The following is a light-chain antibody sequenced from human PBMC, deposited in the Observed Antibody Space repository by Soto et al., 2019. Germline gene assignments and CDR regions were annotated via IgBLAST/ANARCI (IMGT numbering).Light chain of an antibody. CDR1: QSISSH. V-gene: IGKV3-15*01. Sequence: DIVMTHSASTLSASPGERATLSCRASQSISSHLAWYQHKPGQAPRLLIYRAAIRATGIPARFSGSGSGTEFTLTISSLQSEDFAVYYCQQYHHWPLTFGGGTKVEIK. J-gene: IGKJ4*01. CDR2: RAA. CDR3: QQYHHWPLT.